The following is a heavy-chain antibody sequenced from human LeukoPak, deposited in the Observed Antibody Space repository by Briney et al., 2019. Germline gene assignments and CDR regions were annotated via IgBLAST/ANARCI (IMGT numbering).Heavy chain of an antibody. CDR3: ARGPRGIAAAGTGFDP. CDR1: GFTFSSYS. V-gene: IGHV3-21*01. D-gene: IGHD6-13*01. J-gene: IGHJ5*02. CDR2: ISSIISYI. Sequence: GGSLRLSCAASGFTFSSYSMTWVRQAPGKGLEWVSSISSIISYIYYADSVKGRFTISRDNAKNSLYLQMNSLRAEDTAVYYCARGPRGIAAAGTGFDPWGQGTLVTVSS.